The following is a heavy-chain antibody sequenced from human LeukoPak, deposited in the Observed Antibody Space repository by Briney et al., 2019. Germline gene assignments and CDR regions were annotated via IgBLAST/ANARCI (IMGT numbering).Heavy chain of an antibody. D-gene: IGHD2-2*03. V-gene: IGHV3-74*03. CDR3: ARDSDWILFDY. J-gene: IGHJ4*02. Sequence: GGSLRLSCAASGFTFNTYWMHWVRQAPGKGLVWVACVNREGTTTAYADSVKGRFIISRDNSKNTLYLQMNNLRAEDTAVYYCARDSDWILFDYWGQGTPVTVSS. CDR2: VNREGTTT. CDR1: GFTFNTYW.